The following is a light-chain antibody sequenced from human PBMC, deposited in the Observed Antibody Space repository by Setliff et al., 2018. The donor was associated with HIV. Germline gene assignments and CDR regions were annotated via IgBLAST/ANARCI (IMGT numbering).Light chain of an antibody. J-gene: IGLJ1*01. CDR3: CSSAGAYTYV. CDR1: SSDIGAYDY. V-gene: IGLV2-11*01. Sequence: QSVLTQPRSVSGSRGQSITFSCTGTSSDIGAYDYVSWYQQHPGKAPKLITYGVDKRPSGVPTRFSGFKSGNTASLTISGLQAEDEADYYCCSSAGAYTYVFGTGTKVTVL. CDR2: GVD.